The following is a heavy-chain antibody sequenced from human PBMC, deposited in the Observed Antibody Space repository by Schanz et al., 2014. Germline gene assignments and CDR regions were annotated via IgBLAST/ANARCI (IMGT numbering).Heavy chain of an antibody. Sequence: VQLLESGGGVVQPGRSLRLSCVASGFTFSSYDVFWVRQAPGKGLEWVAVIWYDGSNKYYADSVKGRFTISRDNSKNTLYLQMNSLRAEDTAVYYCAKGRFGELSAFDIWGQGTMVTVSS. V-gene: IGHV3-33*03. D-gene: IGHD3-10*01. CDR1: GFTFSSYD. J-gene: IGHJ3*02. CDR2: IWYDGSNK. CDR3: AKGRFGELSAFDI.